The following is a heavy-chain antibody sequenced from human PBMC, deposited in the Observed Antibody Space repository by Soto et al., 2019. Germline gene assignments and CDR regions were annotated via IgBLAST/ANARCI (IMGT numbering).Heavy chain of an antibody. CDR1: GGSISSGGYY. Sequence: SETLSLTCTVSGGSISSGGYYWSWIRQHPGKGLEWIGYIYYSGSTYYNPSLKSRVTISVDTSKNQFSLKLSSVTAADTAVYYCARANYCSSTSCYSDLDGLAVVRPYNWFDPWGQGTLVTVSS. CDR2: IYYSGST. D-gene: IGHD2-2*01. V-gene: IGHV4-31*03. CDR3: ARANYCSSTSCYSDLDGLAVVRPYNWFDP. J-gene: IGHJ5*02.